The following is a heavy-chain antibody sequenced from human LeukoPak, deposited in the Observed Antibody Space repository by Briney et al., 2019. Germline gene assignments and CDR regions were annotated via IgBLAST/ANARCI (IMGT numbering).Heavy chain of an antibody. J-gene: IGHJ4*02. CDR2: ISGSGGST. D-gene: IGHD1-26*01. CDR3: AKVGSYFAY. V-gene: IGHV3-23*01. Sequence: XLXXXXSGFXXXNYGMHWDRQAPGKGLEWVSAISGSGGSTYYADSVKGRFTISRDNSKNTLYLQMNSLRAEDTAVYYCAKVGSYFAYWGQGTLVTVSS. CDR1: GFXXXNYG.